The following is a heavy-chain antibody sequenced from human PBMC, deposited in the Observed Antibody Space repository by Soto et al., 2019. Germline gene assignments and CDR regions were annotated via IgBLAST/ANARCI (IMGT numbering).Heavy chain of an antibody. Sequence: ASETLSLTCTVSGGSISSYYWSWIRQPPGKGLEWIGYIYYSGSTNYNPSLKSRVTISVDTSKNQFSLKLSSATAADTAVYYCVRDQPRAYYYDSSGYYGGMDVWGQGTTVP. CDR3: VRDQPRAYYYDSSGYYGGMDV. CDR2: IYYSGST. D-gene: IGHD3-22*01. J-gene: IGHJ6*02. V-gene: IGHV4-59*01. CDR1: GGSISSYY.